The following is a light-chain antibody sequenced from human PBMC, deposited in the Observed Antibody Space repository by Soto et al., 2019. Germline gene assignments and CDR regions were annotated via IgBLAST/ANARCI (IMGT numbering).Light chain of an antibody. J-gene: IGKJ5*01. CDR3: MQALQPQIT. V-gene: IGKV2-30*02. CDR2: KVS. CDR1: HSLVHSDGNAY. Sequence: SHSLVHSDGNAYLNWLQKRPGQSPRRLIDKVSNRDSGVPDRFSGSGSGTDFTLKISREEAEDVGVYYCMQALQPQITFGQGTRLEIK.